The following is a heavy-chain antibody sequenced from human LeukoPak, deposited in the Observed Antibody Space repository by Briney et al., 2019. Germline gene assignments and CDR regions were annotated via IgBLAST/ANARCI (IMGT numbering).Heavy chain of an antibody. V-gene: IGHV3-23*01. D-gene: IGHD6-19*01. CDR3: AKSGWLGN. CDR2: INEGGEDT. Sequence: GGSLRLSCAASGFTFSIIGMSWVRQAPGKGLEWVSTINEGGEDTYYANSVKGRFTVSRDNSRNTLYLQMNSLRVEDTAVHYCAKSGWLGNLGQGTLVTVSS. J-gene: IGHJ4*02. CDR1: GFTFSIIG.